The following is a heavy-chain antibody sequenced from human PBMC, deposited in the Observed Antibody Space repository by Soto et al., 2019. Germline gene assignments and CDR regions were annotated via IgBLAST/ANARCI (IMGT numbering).Heavy chain of an antibody. CDR1: GYTFTSYA. CDR2: INAGNGNT. V-gene: IGHV1-3*01. D-gene: IGHD3-10*01. CDR3: ARDQLLWFGEDLVFDY. Sequence: GASVKVSCKASGYTFTSYAMHWVRQAPGQRLEWMGWINAGNGNTKYSQKFQGRVTITRDTSASTAYMELSSLRSEDTAVYYCARDQLLWFGEDLVFDYWGQGTLVTSPQ. J-gene: IGHJ4*02.